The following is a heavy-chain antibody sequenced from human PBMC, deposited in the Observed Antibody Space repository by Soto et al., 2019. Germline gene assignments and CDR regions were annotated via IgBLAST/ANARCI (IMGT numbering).Heavy chain of an antibody. CDR2: IIPIFGTA. V-gene: IGHV1-69*06. Sequence: SVKVSCKASGGTFSSYAISWVRQAPGQGLEWMGGIIPIFGTANYAQKFQGRVTITADKSTSTAYMELSSLRSEDTAVYYCARDVFYGTESNYYYYGMDVWGQGTTVTVSS. CDR1: GGTFSSYA. J-gene: IGHJ6*02. CDR3: ARDVFYGTESNYYYYGMDV. D-gene: IGHD1-1*01.